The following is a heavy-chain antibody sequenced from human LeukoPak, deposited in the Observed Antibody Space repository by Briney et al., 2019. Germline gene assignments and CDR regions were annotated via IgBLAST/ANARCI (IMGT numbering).Heavy chain of an antibody. V-gene: IGHV4-34*01. D-gene: IGHD5-18*01. Sequence: SETLSLTCAVYGGSFTNYYWSWIRQPPGKGLEWIGEINHSGSTKYNPSLKSRVTISIDTSKNQLSLKLSSVTAADTAVYYCARDSKGYRYGYRGGYYDYYYMDVWGKGTTVTISS. CDR3: ARDSKGYRYGYRGGYYDYYYMDV. J-gene: IGHJ6*03. CDR2: INHSGST. CDR1: GGSFTNYY.